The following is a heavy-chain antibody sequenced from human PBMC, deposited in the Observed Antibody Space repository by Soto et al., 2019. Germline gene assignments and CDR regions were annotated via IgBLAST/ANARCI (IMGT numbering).Heavy chain of an antibody. Sequence: QLQLQESGSGLGKPSQTLSLTCAVSSDSIISGAYSWSWIRQPPGKGLEWIGYIYLSGSTKYNPSLKSRVTMSIDTSKNHFSLKLRSVTAADTAVYYCARTVTYFHGSGSSNFDSWGQGTLVTVSS. CDR2: IYLSGST. CDR1: SDSIISGAYS. V-gene: IGHV4-30-2*01. CDR3: ARTVTYFHGSGSSNFDS. J-gene: IGHJ4*02. D-gene: IGHD3-10*01.